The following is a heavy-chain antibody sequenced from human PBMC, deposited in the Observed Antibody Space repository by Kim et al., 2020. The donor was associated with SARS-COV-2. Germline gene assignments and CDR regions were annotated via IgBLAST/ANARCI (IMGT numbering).Heavy chain of an antibody. J-gene: IGHJ4*02. V-gene: IGHV4-34*01. D-gene: IGHD3-9*01. CDR3: ARGRSEGDIPPVDY. Sequence: PSHKSRVTISVDTSKNQCSLKLSSVTAADTAVYYCARGRSEGDIPPVDYWGQGTLVTVSS.